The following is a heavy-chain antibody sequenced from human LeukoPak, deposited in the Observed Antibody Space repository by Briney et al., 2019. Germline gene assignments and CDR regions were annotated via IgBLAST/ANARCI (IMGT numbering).Heavy chain of an antibody. V-gene: IGHV4-61*01. J-gene: IGHJ4*02. CDR3: ARTPGPGYDTLFDY. CDR2: IYYSGST. CDR1: GGSVYSGSYY. D-gene: IGHD3-9*01. Sequence: SGTLSLTCTVSGGSVYSGSYYWSWFRQPPGKGLEWIGYIYYSGSTNYNPSLKSRVTISVDTSKNQFSLKLSSVTAADTAVYYCARTPGPGYDTLFDYWGQGTLVTVSS.